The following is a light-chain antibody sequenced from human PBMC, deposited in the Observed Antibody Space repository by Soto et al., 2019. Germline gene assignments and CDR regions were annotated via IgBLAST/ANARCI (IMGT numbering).Light chain of an antibody. V-gene: IGLV1-40*01. Sequence: QTVVTQPPSASGTPGQRVTISCSGSSSNIGSNYVYWYQQLPGTAPKLLIYSNSNRPSGVPDRFSGSKSGTSASLAITGLQAEDEADYYCQSYDSSLSGWVFGGGTKLTVL. J-gene: IGLJ3*02. CDR1: SSNIGSNY. CDR3: QSYDSSLSGWV. CDR2: SNS.